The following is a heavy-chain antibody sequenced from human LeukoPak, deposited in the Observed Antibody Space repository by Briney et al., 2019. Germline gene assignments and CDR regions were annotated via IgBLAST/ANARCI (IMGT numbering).Heavy chain of an antibody. V-gene: IGHV3-48*04. CDR2: ISSSGSTI. Sequence: GGSLRLSCAASGFTFSSYAMSWVRQAPGKGLEWVSYISSSGSTIYYADSVKGRFTISRDNAKNSLYLQMNSLRAEDTAVYYCARDSGITHAFDIWGQGTMVTVSS. J-gene: IGHJ3*02. CDR1: GFTFSSYA. D-gene: IGHD3-10*01. CDR3: ARDSGITHAFDI.